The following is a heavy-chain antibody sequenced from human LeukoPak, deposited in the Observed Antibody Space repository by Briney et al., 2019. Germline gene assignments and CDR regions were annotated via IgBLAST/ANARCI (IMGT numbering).Heavy chain of an antibody. V-gene: IGHV1-8*02. J-gene: IGHJ4*02. CDR2: MNPNSGNT. Sequence: GASVKVSCKASGYTFKNYDINWVRQATGQGLEGVGWMNPNSGNTGFVQKFQDRVSMTRDTSINTAYMELTSLRSGDTAVYYCARATPGGLHGYSFDYWGQGTVVTVYS. CDR1: GYTFKNYD. CDR3: ARATPGGLHGYSFDY. D-gene: IGHD5-24*01.